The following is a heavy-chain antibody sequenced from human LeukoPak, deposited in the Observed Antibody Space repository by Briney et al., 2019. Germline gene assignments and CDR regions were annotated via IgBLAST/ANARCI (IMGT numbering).Heavy chain of an antibody. Sequence: GGSLRLSCAASGFTVSSNYMSWVRQAPGKGLERVSVIYSGGSTYYADSVKGRFTISRDNSKNTLYLQMNSLRAEDTAVYYCVRQIEVRGDYWGQGTLVTVSS. CDR1: GFTVSSNY. J-gene: IGHJ4*02. V-gene: IGHV3-53*01. CDR3: VRQIEVRGDY. CDR2: IYSGGST. D-gene: IGHD2/OR15-2a*01.